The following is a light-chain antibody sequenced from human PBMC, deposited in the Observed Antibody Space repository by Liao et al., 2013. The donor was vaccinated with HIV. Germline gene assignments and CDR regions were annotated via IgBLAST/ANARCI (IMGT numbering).Light chain of an antibody. CDR1: ALPKQY. CDR2: YDS. J-gene: IGLJ2*01. Sequence: SYELTQPPSVSVSPGQTARITCSGDALPKQYAYWYQQKPGQAPVLVIYYDSDRPSGIPERFSGSKSGNTATLTISRVEAGDEADYYCQVWDSSSDPVVFGGGTKLTVL. CDR3: QVWDSSSDPVV. V-gene: IGLV3-21*02.